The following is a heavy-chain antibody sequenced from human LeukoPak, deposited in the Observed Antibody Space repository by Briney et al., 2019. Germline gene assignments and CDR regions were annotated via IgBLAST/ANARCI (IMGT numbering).Heavy chain of an antibody. CDR3: ASNPSEGY. CDR2: IWYDGSNE. CDR1: GFTFSNYG. V-gene: IGHV3-33*01. J-gene: IGHJ4*02. Sequence: GGSLRLSCAASGFTFSNYGMHWVRQAPGKGLEWVADIWYDGSNEYYGDSVKGRFTISRDNSKNTLYLEMNSLGVEDTGVYYCASNPSEGYWGQGTLVTVSS. D-gene: IGHD6-6*01.